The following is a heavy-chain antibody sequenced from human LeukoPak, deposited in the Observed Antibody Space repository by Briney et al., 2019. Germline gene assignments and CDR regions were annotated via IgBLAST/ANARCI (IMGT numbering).Heavy chain of an antibody. CDR3: ASLAYYDSSGYLLTLFDY. J-gene: IGHJ4*02. CDR2: ISSSSITI. Sequence: GGSLRLSCAASGFTFSSYNMNWVRQAPGKGLEWVSHISSSSITIYYADSVKGRFTISRDNSKNTLYLQMNSLRAEDTAVYYCASLAYYDSSGYLLTLFDYWGQGTLVTVSS. CDR1: GFTFSSYN. D-gene: IGHD3-22*01. V-gene: IGHV3-48*01.